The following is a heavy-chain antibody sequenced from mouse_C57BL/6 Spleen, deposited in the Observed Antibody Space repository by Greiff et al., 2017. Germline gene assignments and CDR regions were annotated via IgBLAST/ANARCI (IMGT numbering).Heavy chain of an antibody. J-gene: IGHJ3*01. CDR1: GYTFTSYW. D-gene: IGHD3-2*02. V-gene: IGHV1-50*01. CDR3: ARRAAQATPWFAY. Sequence: QVQLQQPGAELVKPGASVKLSCKASGYTFTSYWMQWVKQRPGQGLEWIGEIDPSDSYTNYNQKFKGKATLTVDTSSSIAYMQLSSVTSEDSAVYYCARRAAQATPWFAYWGQGTLVTVSA. CDR2: IDPSDSYT.